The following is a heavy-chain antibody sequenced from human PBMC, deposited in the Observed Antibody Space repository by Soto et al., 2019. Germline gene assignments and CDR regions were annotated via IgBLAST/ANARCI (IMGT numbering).Heavy chain of an antibody. CDR2: ISGTGGRT. J-gene: IGHJ4*02. V-gene: IGHV3-23*01. CDR1: GFTFRTYS. CDR3: AKDKMEELRYVDWSPFDH. Sequence: EVQLLETGGGLVEPGGTLTLSCSASGFTFRTYSMNWVRQAPGEGLEWVSGISGTGGRTSYADSVKGRFMISRDNAKNTLFLQMNSLRAEDTAVYYCAKDKMEELRYVDWSPFDHWGQGILVSVSP. D-gene: IGHD3-9*01.